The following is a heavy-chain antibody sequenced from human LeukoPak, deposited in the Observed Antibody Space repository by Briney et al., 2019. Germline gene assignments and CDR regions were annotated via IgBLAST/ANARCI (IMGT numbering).Heavy chain of an antibody. D-gene: IGHD7-27*01. J-gene: IGHJ4*02. CDR3: ARDLNWGTGTGPDY. CDR1: GFTFSSYA. V-gene: IGHV3-30*04. Sequence: PGGSLRLSCAASGFTFSSYAMHWVRQAPGKGLEWMVVISYDGRKKYYADSVKGRLTISRDNSKSTLYLQMNSLRAEDTAVYFCARDLNWGTGTGPDYWGQGTLVTVSS. CDR2: ISYDGRKK.